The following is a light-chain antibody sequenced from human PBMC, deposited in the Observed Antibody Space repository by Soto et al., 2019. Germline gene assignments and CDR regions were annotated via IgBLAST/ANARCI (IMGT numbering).Light chain of an antibody. CDR1: QSVSSSY. J-gene: IGKJ4*01. V-gene: IGKV3-20*01. CDR2: DAS. CDR3: QQYGSSPLT. Sequence: EIVLTQSPGTLSLSPGERATLSCRASQSVSSSYLAWYQQKPGQAPRLLIYDASNRAAGIPARFSGSGPGTDFTLTISSLEPEDFAVYYCQQYGSSPLTFGGGTKVDIK.